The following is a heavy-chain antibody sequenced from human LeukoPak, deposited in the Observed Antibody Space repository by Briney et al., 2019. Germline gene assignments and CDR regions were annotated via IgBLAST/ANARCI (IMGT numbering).Heavy chain of an antibody. CDR2: IYYSGSA. V-gene: IGHV4-31*03. J-gene: IGHJ4*02. CDR1: GGSISSGGYY. D-gene: IGHD5-18*01. CDR3: ARGAAGYSYG. Sequence: SETLSLTCTVSGGSISSGGYYWSWIRQHPGKGLEWIGYIYYSGSAYYNPSLKSRVTISVDTSKNQFSLKLSSVTAADTAVYYCARGAAGYSYGWGQGTLVTVSS.